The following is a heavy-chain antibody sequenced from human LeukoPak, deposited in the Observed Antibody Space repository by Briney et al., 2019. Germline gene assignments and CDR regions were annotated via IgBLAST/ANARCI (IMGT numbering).Heavy chain of an antibody. CDR3: AREPPTFWSGYSDAFDI. V-gene: IGHV1-69*05. Sequence: SVKVSCKASGGTFSSYAISWVRQAPGQGLEWMGGIIPIFGTANYAQKFQGRVTITTDESTSTAYMELSSLRSEDTAVYYCAREPPTFWSGYSDAFDIWGQGTMVTVSS. J-gene: IGHJ3*02. CDR1: GGTFSSYA. CDR2: IIPIFGTA. D-gene: IGHD3-3*01.